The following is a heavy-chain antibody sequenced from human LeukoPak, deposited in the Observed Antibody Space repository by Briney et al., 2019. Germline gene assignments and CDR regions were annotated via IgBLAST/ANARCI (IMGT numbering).Heavy chain of an antibody. CDR1: GFSFSGSA. J-gene: IGHJ6*02. CDR3: TRLNDSSAYLYDSYAMDV. CDR2: IRSKASSYAT. V-gene: IGHV3-73*01. D-gene: IGHD3-22*01. Sequence: RGSLRLSCAASGFSFSGSAMHWVRQASGKGLEWVGRIRSKASSYATAYAASVIGRFTISRDDSKNTAYLQMNSLKTEDTAVYYCTRLNDSSAYLYDSYAMDVWGQGTTVTVSS.